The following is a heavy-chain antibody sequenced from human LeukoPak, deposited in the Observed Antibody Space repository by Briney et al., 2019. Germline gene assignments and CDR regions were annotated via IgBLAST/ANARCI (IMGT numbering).Heavy chain of an antibody. V-gene: IGHV4-31*03. CDR3: AGRGAYSFDY. Sequence: SETLSLTCTVSGGSISSGGYYWSWIRQHPGKGLEWIGYIYYSGSTYYNPSLKSRVTISLDTSKNQFSLKLSSVTAADTAVYYCAGRGAYSFDYRGQGTLVTVSS. CDR1: GGSISSGGYY. J-gene: IGHJ4*02. CDR2: IYYSGST. D-gene: IGHD1-1*01.